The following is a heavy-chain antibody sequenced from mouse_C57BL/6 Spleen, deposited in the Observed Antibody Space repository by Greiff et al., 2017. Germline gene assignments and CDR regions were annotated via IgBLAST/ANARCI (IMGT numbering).Heavy chain of an antibody. V-gene: IGHV1-55*01. CDR1: GYTFTSYC. D-gene: IGHD3-2*02. CDR2: IYPGSGST. J-gene: IGHJ4*01. CDR3: AREDSSGDVWYAMDY. Sequence: QVQLQQPGPVLVQPGASVTMSCTASGYTFTSYCITWVKQRPGQGLEWIGGIYPGSGSTNYNEKFKSKDTLTVDTSSSTAYMQLSSLTSEDSAVYYGAREDSSGDVWYAMDYWGQGTSVTVSS.